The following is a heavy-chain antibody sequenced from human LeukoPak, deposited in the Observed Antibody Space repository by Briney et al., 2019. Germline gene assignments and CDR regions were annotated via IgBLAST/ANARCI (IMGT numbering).Heavy chain of an antibody. CDR1: GGSFSGYY. J-gene: IGHJ4*02. Sequence: KTSETLSLTCAVYGGSFSGYYWSWIRQPPGKGLEWIGEINHSGSTNYNPSLKSRVTISVDTSKNQFSLKLSSVTAADTAVYYCARGRFLYYSDYWGQGTLVTVSS. CDR2: INHSGST. V-gene: IGHV4-34*01. CDR3: ARGRFLYYSDY. D-gene: IGHD2/OR15-2a*01.